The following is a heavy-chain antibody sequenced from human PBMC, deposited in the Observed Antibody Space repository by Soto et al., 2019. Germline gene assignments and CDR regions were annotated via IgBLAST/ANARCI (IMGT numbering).Heavy chain of an antibody. Sequence: SVQVSFKASRYTFTRYDIHWVRQATGQGREWMGWMNPNSGNTGYAQKFQGRVTMTRNTSISTAYMELSSLRSEDTAVYYCARNTLRRIQLWPTRYYYYGMDVWGQGTTVTV. V-gene: IGHV1-8*01. CDR1: RYTFTRYD. D-gene: IGHD5-18*01. J-gene: IGHJ6*02. CDR2: MNPNSGNT. CDR3: ARNTLRRIQLWPTRYYYYGMDV.